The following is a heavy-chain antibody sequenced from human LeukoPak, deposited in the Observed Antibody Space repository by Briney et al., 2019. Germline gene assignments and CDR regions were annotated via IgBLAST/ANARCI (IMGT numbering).Heavy chain of an antibody. CDR3: ATDGASGSYYGGLIY. CDR2: IIPIFGTA. CDR1: GGTFSSYA. V-gene: IGHV1-69*13. J-gene: IGHJ4*02. D-gene: IGHD1-26*01. Sequence: SVKVSCKASGGTFSSYAISWVRQAPGQGLEWMGGIIPIFGTANYAQKFQGRVTITADESTSTAYMELSSLRSEDTAVYYCATDGASGSYYGGLIYWGQGTLVTVSS.